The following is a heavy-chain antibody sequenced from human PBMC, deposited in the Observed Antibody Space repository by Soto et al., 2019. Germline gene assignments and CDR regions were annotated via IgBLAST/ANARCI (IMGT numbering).Heavy chain of an antibody. CDR1: GFTFSNYW. D-gene: IGHD5-18*01. CDR3: ARGASGYSYG. Sequence: EVQLVESGGGLVQPGGSLRLSCAASGFTFSNYWMHWVRQTPGKGLVWVSRINSDGSSTSYADSVKGRFTISRDNAKNTLYLQMNGLRGEDTAVYYCARGASGYSYGWGQGTLVTVSS. CDR2: INSDGSST. J-gene: IGHJ4*02. V-gene: IGHV3-74*01.